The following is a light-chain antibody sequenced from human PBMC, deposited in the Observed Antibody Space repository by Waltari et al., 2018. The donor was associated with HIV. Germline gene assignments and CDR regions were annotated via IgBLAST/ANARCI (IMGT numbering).Light chain of an antibody. CDR1: QSISSW. CDR2: KTS. J-gene: IGKJ2*02. CDR3: QQYDTYPWT. Sequence: DIQMTQSPSTLSASVGDRVTITCRASQSISSWLAWYQQKPGKAPKLLIYKTSTLETGVPSRFSGSGTGTEFTLTISSLQPDDLATYHCQQYDTYPWTFGQGTKLEIK. V-gene: IGKV1-5*03.